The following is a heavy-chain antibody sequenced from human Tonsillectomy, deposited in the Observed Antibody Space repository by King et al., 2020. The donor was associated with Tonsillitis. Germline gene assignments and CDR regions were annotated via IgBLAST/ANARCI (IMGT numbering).Heavy chain of an antibody. CDR3: TTDYYDFWSGYDS. CDR1: GFSFSNAW. CDR2: IKTKTDGETI. D-gene: IGHD3-3*01. V-gene: IGHV3-15*01. J-gene: IGHJ4*02. Sequence: VQLVESGGGLVKPGGSLRLSCAASGFSFSNAWMSWVRQAPGMGLEWVGRIKTKTDGETIDYAAPVKGRFTISRDDSKNTLYLEMNSLKTEDTAVYYCTTDYYDFWSGYDSWGQGTLVTVSS.